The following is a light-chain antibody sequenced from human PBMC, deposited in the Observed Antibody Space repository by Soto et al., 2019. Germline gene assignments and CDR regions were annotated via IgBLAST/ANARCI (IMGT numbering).Light chain of an antibody. CDR1: QSVSSN. Sequence: EVVMTQSPATVSVSPGERATLSCRASQSVSSNLAWYRQKPGQAPRLLMYGASTRATGIPDRFSGSRSGTDFTLTISRLEPEDFAVYYCQQSGSSPITFGQGTRLEIK. CDR3: QQSGSSPIT. CDR2: GAS. J-gene: IGKJ5*01. V-gene: IGKV3-20*01.